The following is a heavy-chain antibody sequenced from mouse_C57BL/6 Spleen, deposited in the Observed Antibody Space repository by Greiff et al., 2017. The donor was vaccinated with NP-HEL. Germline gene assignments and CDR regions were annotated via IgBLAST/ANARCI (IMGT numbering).Heavy chain of an antibody. CDR1: GYTFTDYE. D-gene: IGHD2-4*01. CDR2: IDPETGGT. J-gene: IGHJ3*01. CDR3: TPYDYETWFAY. V-gene: IGHV1-15*01. Sequence: VQLKESGAELVRPGASVTLSCKASGYTFTDYEMHWVKQTPVHGLEWIGAIDPETGGTAYNQKFKGKAILTADKSSSTAYMELRSLTSEDSAVYYCTPYDYETWFAYWGQGTLVTVSA.